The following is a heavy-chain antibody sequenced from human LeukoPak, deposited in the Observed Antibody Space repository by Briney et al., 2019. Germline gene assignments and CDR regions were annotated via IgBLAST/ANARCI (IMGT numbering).Heavy chain of an antibody. J-gene: IGHJ4*02. V-gene: IGHV1-69*13. CDR3: ASNRELMVYAYFDY. Sequence: GASVKVSCEASGGTFSSYAISWVRQAPGQGLEWMGGIIPIFGTANYAQKFQGRVTITADESTSTAYMELSSLRSEDTAVYYCASNRELMVYAYFDYWGQGTLVTVSS. D-gene: IGHD2-8*01. CDR2: IIPIFGTA. CDR1: GGTFSSYA.